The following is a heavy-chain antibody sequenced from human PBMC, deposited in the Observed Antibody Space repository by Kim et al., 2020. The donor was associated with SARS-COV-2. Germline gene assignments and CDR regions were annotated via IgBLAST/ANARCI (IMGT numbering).Heavy chain of an antibody. D-gene: IGHD3-10*01. V-gene: IGHV1-8*01. Sequence: ASVKVSCKASGYTFTSYDINWVRQATGQGLEWMGWMNPNSGNTGYAQKFQGRVTMTRNTSISTAYMELSSLRSEDTAVYYCARGPPTRITMVRGVITYYYMDVWGKGTTVTVSS. CDR2: MNPNSGNT. CDR3: ARGPPTRITMVRGVITYYYMDV. CDR1: GYTFTSYD. J-gene: IGHJ6*03.